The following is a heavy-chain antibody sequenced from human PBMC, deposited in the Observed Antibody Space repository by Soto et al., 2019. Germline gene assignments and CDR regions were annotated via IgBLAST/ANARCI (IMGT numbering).Heavy chain of an antibody. D-gene: IGHD3-3*01. CDR1: GYTFTSYY. CDR2: INPSGGST. V-gene: IGHV1-46*01. J-gene: IGHJ5*02. Sequence: ASVKVSCKASGYTFTSYYMHWVRQAPGQGLEWMGIINPSGGSTSYAQKFQGRVTMTRDTSTSTVYMELSSLRSEDTAVYYFARDVYYDFWSGQNWFDPWGQGTLVTVSS. CDR3: ARDVYYDFWSGQNWFDP.